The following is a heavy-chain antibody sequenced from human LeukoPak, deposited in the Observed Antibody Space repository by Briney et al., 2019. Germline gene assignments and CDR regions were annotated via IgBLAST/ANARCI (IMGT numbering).Heavy chain of an antibody. CDR2: IYHSGST. Sequence: PSETLSLTCTVSGYSISSGYYWGWIRQPPGKGLEWIGSIYHSGSTYYNPSLKSRVTISADTSKNQFSLKMKSVTAADTAVYYCARAQATVAIDYWGQGTLVTVSS. D-gene: IGHD5-12*01. CDR1: GYSISSGYY. CDR3: ARAQATVAIDY. V-gene: IGHV4-38-2*02. J-gene: IGHJ4*02.